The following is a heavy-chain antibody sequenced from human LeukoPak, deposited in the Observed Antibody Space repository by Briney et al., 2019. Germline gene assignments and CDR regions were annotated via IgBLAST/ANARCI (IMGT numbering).Heavy chain of an antibody. J-gene: IGHJ4*02. CDR3: ARRGGYSGYEQV. CDR2: IYYSGST. CDR1: GGSISSSSYY. Sequence: SETLSLTCTVSGGSISSSSYYWGWIRQPPGKGLEWIGSIYYSGSTYYNPSLKSRVTISVDTSKNQFSLNLSSVTAADTAVYYCARRGGYSGYEQVWGQGTLVTVSS. D-gene: IGHD5-12*01. V-gene: IGHV4-39*01.